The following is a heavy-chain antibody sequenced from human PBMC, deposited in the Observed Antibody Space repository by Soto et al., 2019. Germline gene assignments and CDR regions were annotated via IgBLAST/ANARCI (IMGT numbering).Heavy chain of an antibody. Sequence: QVQLVESGGGVVQPGRSLRLSCAASGFTFSSYGMHWVRQAPGKGLEWVAVIWYDGSHKYYADSVKGRFTISRDNSKNALYRQMNSLRAEDTAVYYCARAIAEAGPYDAFDIWGQGTMVTVSS. CDR1: GFTFSSYG. V-gene: IGHV3-33*01. D-gene: IGHD6-13*01. CDR3: ARAIAEAGPYDAFDI. J-gene: IGHJ3*02. CDR2: IWYDGSHK.